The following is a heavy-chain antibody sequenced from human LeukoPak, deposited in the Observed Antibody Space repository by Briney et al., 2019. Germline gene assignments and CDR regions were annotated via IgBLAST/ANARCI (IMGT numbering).Heavy chain of an antibody. Sequence: SETLSLTCAVSGGSISSNNWWSWVCQPPGKGLEWIGEIYHSGSTNYNPSLKSRVTISVDKSKNQFSLNLNSVTAADTAVYYCVREGGSNRDPFGYWGQGTLVTVSS. J-gene: IGHJ4*02. V-gene: IGHV4-4*02. D-gene: IGHD1-14*01. CDR2: IYHSGST. CDR3: VREGGSNRDPFGY. CDR1: GGSISSNNW.